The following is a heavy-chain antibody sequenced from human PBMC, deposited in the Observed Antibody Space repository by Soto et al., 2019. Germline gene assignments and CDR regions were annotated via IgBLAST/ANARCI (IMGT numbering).Heavy chain of an antibody. D-gene: IGHD6-19*01. Sequence: GGSLRLSCAGSGFTLSDHYIDWVRQAPGKGLEWVGRSRDKAQGYSTAYAASVKGRFTTSRDESKNSVYLQMNSLKTEDTAVYYCNSGWNSDYWGQGTLVTVSS. CDR3: NSGWNSDY. CDR1: GFTLSDHY. V-gene: IGHV3-72*01. CDR2: SRDKAQGYST. J-gene: IGHJ4*02.